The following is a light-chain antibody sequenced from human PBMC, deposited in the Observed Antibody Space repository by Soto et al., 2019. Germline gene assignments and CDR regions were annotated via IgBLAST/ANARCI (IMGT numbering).Light chain of an antibody. CDR3: ATWDASLTVV. CDR2: SND. J-gene: IGLJ2*01. V-gene: IGLV1-44*01. CDR1: TSNIGTNT. Sequence: QSVLTQSPSASGTPGQRVSISCSGSTSNIGTNTVSWYQHVPGTAPKLLIYSNDQRPSAVPGRFSGSKSGTSASLAISGLLSEDEADYYCATWDASLTVVFGGGTKLTVL.